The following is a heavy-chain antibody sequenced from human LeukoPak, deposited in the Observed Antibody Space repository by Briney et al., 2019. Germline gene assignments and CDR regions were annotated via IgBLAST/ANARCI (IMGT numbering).Heavy chain of an antibody. CDR3: ARVHPGSSLLIGEIDS. V-gene: IGHV3-53*01. D-gene: IGHD6-13*01. J-gene: IGHJ5*01. Sequence: GGSLRLSCAASGFTVSIYYMNWVRHAPGKELEGVSVIYTGGGRYYADSVRGRFTISRDTSKNMVFLQMNSLRVEDTAVYYCARVHPGSSLLIGEIDSWGQGTLVTVSS. CDR1: GFTVSIYY. CDR2: IYTGGGR.